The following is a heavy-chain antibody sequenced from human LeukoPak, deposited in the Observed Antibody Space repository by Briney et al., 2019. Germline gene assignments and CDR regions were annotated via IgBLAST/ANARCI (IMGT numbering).Heavy chain of an antibody. V-gene: IGHV3-53*01. J-gene: IGHJ4*02. CDR1: GFTVSNTY. CDR2: IYSGGST. CDR3: ARATLDN. Sequence: GGSLRLSCAASGFTVSNTYISWVRQAPGKGLEWVSVIYSGGSTKYADSVKARFTISRDTSKNTVYLQMNNLRAEDTAVYYCARATLDNWGQGTLVTVSS.